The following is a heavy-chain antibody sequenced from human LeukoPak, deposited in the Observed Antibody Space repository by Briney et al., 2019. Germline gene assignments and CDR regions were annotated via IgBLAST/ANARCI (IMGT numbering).Heavy chain of an antibody. V-gene: IGHV3-21*01. Sequence: GGSLRLSCAASGFTFSSYSMNWVRQAPGKGLEWFSSISSSSSYIYYVDSVKDRFTMSRDNAKNSLYLQMNSLRAEDTAVYYCARDRQSYCTGGSCYSTGDYWGQGTLVTVYS. CDR1: GFTFSSYS. J-gene: IGHJ4*02. D-gene: IGHD2-15*01. CDR3: ARDRQSYCTGGSCYSTGDY. CDR2: ISSSSSYI.